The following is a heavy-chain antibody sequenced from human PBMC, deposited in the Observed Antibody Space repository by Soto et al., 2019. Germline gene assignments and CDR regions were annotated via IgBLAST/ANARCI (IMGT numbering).Heavy chain of an antibody. CDR2: IYPGNSDT. CDR3: ARSVTYYDSSGWPFDY. CDR1: GYSFTSYW. J-gene: IGHJ4*02. V-gene: IGHV5-51*01. D-gene: IGHD3-22*01. Sequence: PGESLKISCKGSGYSFTSYWIGWVRQMPGKGLEWMGIIYPGNSDTRYSPSFQGQVTISADKSISTAYLQWSSLKASDTAMYYCARSVTYYDSSGWPFDYWGQGTLVTVSS.